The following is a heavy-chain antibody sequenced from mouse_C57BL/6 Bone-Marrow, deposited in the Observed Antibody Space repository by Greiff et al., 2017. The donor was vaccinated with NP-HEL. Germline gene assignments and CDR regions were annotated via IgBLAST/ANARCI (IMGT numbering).Heavy chain of an antibody. D-gene: IGHD2-4*01. CDR1: GFTFSSYA. Sequence: EVKLMESGGGLVKPGGSLKLSCAASGFTFSSYAMSWVRQTPEKRLEWVATISDGGSYTSSPDNVKGRFTISRDNAKNNLYLQMSHLKSEDTAMYYCADYDYGGFDYWGQGTLVTVSA. J-gene: IGHJ3*01. CDR3: ADYDYGGFDY. CDR2: ISDGGSYT. V-gene: IGHV5-4*03.